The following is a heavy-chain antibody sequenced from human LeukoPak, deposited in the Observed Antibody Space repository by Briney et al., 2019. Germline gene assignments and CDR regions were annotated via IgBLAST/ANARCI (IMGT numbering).Heavy chain of an antibody. CDR1: GDTVSSSGAA. J-gene: IGHJ4*02. CDR3: ERSGGTASGNYERATFDY. CDR2: TYYRAKWYN. Sequence: SQTLSLTCDISGDTVSSSGAAGNSIRQSPSRCLEWLGRTYYRAKWYNDYAVSFNSRMTINADTYKTPFSPHLNSVTPEDTAAYYCERSGGTASGNYERATFDYWGQGTLVTVSS. V-gene: IGHV6-1*01. D-gene: IGHD1-26*01.